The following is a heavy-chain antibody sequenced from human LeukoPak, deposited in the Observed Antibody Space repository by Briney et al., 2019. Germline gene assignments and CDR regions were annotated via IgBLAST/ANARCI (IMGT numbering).Heavy chain of an antibody. V-gene: IGHV3-23*01. J-gene: IGHJ4*02. D-gene: IGHD4-11*01. CDR3: AKGGGATVPFDN. CDR2: ISVSGGST. Sequence: GGSLRLSCAASGFTFSSYAMSWVRQAPGKGLEWVSVISVSGGSTYYADSVKGRFTISRDNSKNTLYPQMNSLRVEDTAVYYCAKGGGATVPFDNWGQGTLVTVSS. CDR1: GFTFSSYA.